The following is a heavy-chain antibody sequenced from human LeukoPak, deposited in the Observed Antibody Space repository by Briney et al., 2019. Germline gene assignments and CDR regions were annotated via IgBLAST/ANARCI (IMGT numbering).Heavy chain of an antibody. J-gene: IGHJ4*02. Sequence: ASVKVSCKVSGYTLTELSMHWVRQAPGKGLEWMGGFDPEDGETIYAQKFQGRVTMTEDTSTDTAYMELSSLRSEDTAVYYCARPENYYDSSGLDYWGQGTLVTVSS. CDR2: FDPEDGET. CDR3: ARPENYYDSSGLDY. V-gene: IGHV1-24*01. D-gene: IGHD3-22*01. CDR1: GYTLTELS.